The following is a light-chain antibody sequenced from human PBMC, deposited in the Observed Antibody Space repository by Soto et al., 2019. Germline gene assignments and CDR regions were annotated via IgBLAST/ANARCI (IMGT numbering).Light chain of an antibody. J-gene: IGKJ2*01. V-gene: IGKV3-15*01. CDR3: QQYDSWRYT. Sequence: EVVMTQSPATLSVSPGERVILSCRSSQSVGDNLAWLQQKPGQGPRLLIYGASTRATGIPARFSGSGSETDFTLTISSLQSEDFAVYYCQQYDSWRYTFGQGTKLEIK. CDR2: GAS. CDR1: QSVGDN.